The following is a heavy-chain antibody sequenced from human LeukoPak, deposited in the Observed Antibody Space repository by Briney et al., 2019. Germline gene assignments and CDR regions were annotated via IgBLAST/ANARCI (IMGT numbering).Heavy chain of an antibody. Sequence: SETLSLTCTVSGYAITSGGFSWNWIRQPPGKGLEWIGCTYDRGPAYYNPSLKSRFTISVDRPKNQFFLNVTSLTAAVTAVYYCARSRQASGLFNSWGQGTLVVVSS. CDR2: TYDRGPA. J-gene: IGHJ5*01. V-gene: IGHV4-30-2*01. CDR3: ARSRQASGLFNS. D-gene: IGHD3-10*01. CDR1: GYAITSGGFS.